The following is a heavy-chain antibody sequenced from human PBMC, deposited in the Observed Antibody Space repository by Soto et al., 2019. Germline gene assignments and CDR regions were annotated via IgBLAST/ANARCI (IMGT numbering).Heavy chain of an antibody. CDR2: INPNSGGT. Sequence: ASVKVSCKASGYTFTGYYMHWVRQAPGQGLEWMGWINPNSGGTNYAQKFQGRVTMTRDTSISTAYMELSSLRPEDTAVYYCARARSIAARHPKQNKNWFDPWGQGTLVTVSS. J-gene: IGHJ5*02. V-gene: IGHV1-2*02. CDR1: GYTFTGYY. CDR3: ARARSIAARHPKQNKNWFDP. D-gene: IGHD6-6*01.